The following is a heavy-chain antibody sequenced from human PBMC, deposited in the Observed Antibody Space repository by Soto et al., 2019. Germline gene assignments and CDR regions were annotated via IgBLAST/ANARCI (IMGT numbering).Heavy chain of an antibody. J-gene: IGHJ5*02. CDR2: IYYSGST. Sequence: SSETLSLTCTVSGGSISSYYWSWIRQPPGKGLEWIGYIYYSGSTNYNPSLKSRVTISVDTSKNQFSLKLSSVTAAATAVYYCGRVYNYYDSSSIRYWFDPWGQGTLVTVSS. CDR3: GRVYNYYDSSSIRYWFDP. V-gene: IGHV4-59*01. CDR1: GGSISSYY. D-gene: IGHD3-22*01.